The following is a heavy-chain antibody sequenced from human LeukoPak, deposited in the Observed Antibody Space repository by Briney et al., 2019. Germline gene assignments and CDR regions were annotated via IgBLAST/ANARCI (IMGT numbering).Heavy chain of an antibody. Sequence: ASVKVSCKASGYTFTSYGISWVRQAPGQGLEWMGWISAYNGNINYAQKLQGRVTMTTDTSTSTAYMELRSLRSDDTAVYYCARIPAGYCSSTSCYPLGYMDVWGKGTTVTVSS. CDR1: GYTFTSYG. D-gene: IGHD2-2*01. CDR2: ISAYNGNI. V-gene: IGHV1-18*01. CDR3: ARIPAGYCSSTSCYPLGYMDV. J-gene: IGHJ6*03.